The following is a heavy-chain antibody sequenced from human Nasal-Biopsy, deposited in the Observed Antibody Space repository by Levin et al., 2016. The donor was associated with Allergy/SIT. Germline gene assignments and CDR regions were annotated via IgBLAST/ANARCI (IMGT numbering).Heavy chain of an antibody. J-gene: IGHJ4*02. CDR2: IIPIFATA. CDR3: ARARTLTDYLENDY. CDR1: GGTFNTYA. V-gene: IGHV1-69*13. D-gene: IGHD3-16*01. Sequence: SVKVSCKASGGTFNTYAISWVRQAPGQGLEWMGGIIPIFATANYAQQFQDRVTIIADESTTTAYMEMRSLTSEDTAVYYCARARTLTDYLENDYWGQGTLVTVSS.